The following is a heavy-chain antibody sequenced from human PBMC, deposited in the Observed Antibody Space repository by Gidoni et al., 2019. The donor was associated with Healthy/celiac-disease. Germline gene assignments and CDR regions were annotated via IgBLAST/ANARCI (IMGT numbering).Heavy chain of an antibody. J-gene: IGHJ4*02. CDR2: ISWDGGST. Sequence: EVQLVESGGVVVQPGGSLRLSCAASGFTFDDYAMHWVRQAPGKGLEWVSLISWDGGSTYYADSVKGRFTISRDNSKNSLYLQMNSLRAEDTALYYCAKDGYYDSSGYSYFDYWGQGTLVTVSS. V-gene: IGHV3-43D*04. CDR3: AKDGYYDSSGYSYFDY. CDR1: GFTFDDYA. D-gene: IGHD3-22*01.